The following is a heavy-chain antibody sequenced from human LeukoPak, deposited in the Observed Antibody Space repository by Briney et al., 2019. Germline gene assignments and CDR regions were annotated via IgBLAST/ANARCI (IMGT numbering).Heavy chain of an antibody. D-gene: IGHD2-15*01. CDR1: GFTFSSYG. CDR3: AKNGDRGAYCTGGTCYPYFYSYMDV. CDR2: ISSTGGTT. J-gene: IGHJ6*03. Sequence: PGGSLRLSCAASGFTFSSYGMSWGPHAPGKGLEWGSRISSTGGTTYYADSVKGRFTISRDNSKNTLYLQMNSLRAEETAIYYCAKNGDRGAYCTGGTCYPYFYSYMDVWGKGTTVTI. V-gene: IGHV3-23*01.